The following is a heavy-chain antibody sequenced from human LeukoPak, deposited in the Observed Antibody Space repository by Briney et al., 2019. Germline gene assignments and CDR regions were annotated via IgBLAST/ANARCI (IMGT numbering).Heavy chain of an antibody. V-gene: IGHV3-33*01. D-gene: IGHD3-22*01. Sequence: GGSLRLSCAASGFTFSTSGMHWVRQAPGKGREWVAVIWYDGSNKHYAESVKGRFSISRDNSKSTLYLQMNSLRAEDTAVYYCARARGVSTGYRPIDYWGQGTLVTVSS. J-gene: IGHJ4*02. CDR1: GFTFSTSG. CDR3: ARARGVSTGYRPIDY. CDR2: IWYDGSNK.